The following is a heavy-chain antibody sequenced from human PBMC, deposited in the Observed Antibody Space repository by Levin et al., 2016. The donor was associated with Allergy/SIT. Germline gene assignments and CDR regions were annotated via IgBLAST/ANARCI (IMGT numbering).Heavy chain of an antibody. V-gene: IGHV3-53*05. J-gene: IGHJ2*01. CDR3: ARARPGGYNLFYLDL. CDR2: LYSGGST. CDR1: GFTVSSNY. Sequence: GGSLRLSCAASGFTVSSNYMSWVRQAPGKGLQWVSALYSGGSTYYADSVKGRFTVSSDNSDNTLWLQMNSLRVEDTAVYYCARARPGGYNLFYLDLWGGGTLVTVSS. D-gene: IGHD5-24*01.